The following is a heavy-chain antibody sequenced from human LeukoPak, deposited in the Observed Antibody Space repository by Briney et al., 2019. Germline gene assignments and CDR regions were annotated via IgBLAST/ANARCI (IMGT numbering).Heavy chain of an antibody. CDR2: ISFDGGHR. D-gene: IGHD6-13*01. CDR1: GFTFSSYS. J-gene: IGHJ4*02. V-gene: IGHV3-30-3*01. Sequence: GGSLRLSCEASGFTFSSYSMHWVRQAPGKGLEWVAVISFDGGHRYYADPVKGRFTISRDNSKNTLYLQMNSLRPEDTALYYCARPRTIAAAGIFGAFDYWGQGTLVTVSS. CDR3: ARPRTIAAAGIFGAFDY.